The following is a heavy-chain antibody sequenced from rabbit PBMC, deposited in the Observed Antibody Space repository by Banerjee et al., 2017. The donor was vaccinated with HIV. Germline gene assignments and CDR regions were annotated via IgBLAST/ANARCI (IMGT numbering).Heavy chain of an antibody. CDR2: INSFTGRP. CDR3: AKDLAGAVGWNFDL. Sequence: QEQLEESGGGLVQPEGSLTLTCKASGFDFSDGQVISWVRQAPGKGLEWIASINSFTGRPVYATWAKGRFTVSKASWTTVTLQITSLTAADTASYFCAKDLAGAVGWNFDLWGQGTLVTVS. J-gene: IGHJ4*01. D-gene: IGHD4-1*01. CDR1: GFDFSDGQV. V-gene: IGHV1S45*01.